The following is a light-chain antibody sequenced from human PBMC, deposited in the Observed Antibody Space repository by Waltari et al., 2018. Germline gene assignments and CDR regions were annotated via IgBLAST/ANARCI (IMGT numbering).Light chain of an antibody. Sequence: QSALTQPHSVSGSPGQSVTISCTGTISDVAGYTYVSWYQHHPGKPPKLRISDVSNRPSGVPDRFSGSKSGNTASLTISGLQAEDEADYYCSAHAGTYAYWVFGGGTKLTVL. CDR2: DVS. V-gene: IGLV2-11*01. CDR1: ISDVAGYTY. J-gene: IGLJ3*02. CDR3: SAHAGTYAYWV.